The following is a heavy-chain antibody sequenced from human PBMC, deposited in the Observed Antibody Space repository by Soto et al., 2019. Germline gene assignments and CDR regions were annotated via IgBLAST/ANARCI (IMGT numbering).Heavy chain of an antibody. J-gene: IGHJ5*02. V-gene: IGHV1-69*02. D-gene: IGHD2-15*01. CDR2: IIPILGIA. CDR3: ARSLRYCSGGSCLIYANWFAP. Sequence: GASVKVSCKASGGTFSSYTIRWVRQAPGQGLEWMGRIIPILGIANYAQKFQGRVTITADKSTSTAYMELSSLRSEDTAVYYCARSLRYCSGGSCLIYANWFAPWGQGTLVTVSS. CDR1: GGTFSSYT.